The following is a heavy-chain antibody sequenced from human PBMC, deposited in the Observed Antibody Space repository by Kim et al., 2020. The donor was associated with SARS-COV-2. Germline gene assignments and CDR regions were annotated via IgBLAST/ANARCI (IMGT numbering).Heavy chain of an antibody. J-gene: IGHJ4*02. V-gene: IGHV5-51*01. CDR3: ARGSGYYSDY. CDR2: DT. D-gene: IGHD3-3*01. Sequence: DTRYSPSFQGQVTISADKSISTAYLQWSSLKASDTAMYYCARGSGYYSDYWGQGTLVTVSS.